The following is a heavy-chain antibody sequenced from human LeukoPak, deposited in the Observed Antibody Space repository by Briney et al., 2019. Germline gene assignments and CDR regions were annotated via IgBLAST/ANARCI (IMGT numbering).Heavy chain of an antibody. D-gene: IGHD2-15*01. CDR3: ARMGYCSGGSCYTPDY. CDR1: GGSISSYY. Sequence: SETLSLTCTVSGGSISSYYWSWIRQPAGKGLEWIGRIYTGGSTNYNPSLKSRVTMSVDTSKNQFSLKLSSVAAADTAVYYCARMGYCSGGSCYTPDYWGQGTLVTVSS. V-gene: IGHV4-4*07. CDR2: IYTGGST. J-gene: IGHJ4*02.